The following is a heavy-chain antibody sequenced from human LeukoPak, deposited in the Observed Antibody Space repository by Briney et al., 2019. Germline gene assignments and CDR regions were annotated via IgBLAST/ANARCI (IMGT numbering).Heavy chain of an antibody. J-gene: IGHJ4*02. CDR2: ISSSSSTI. CDR1: GFTFSSYS. D-gene: IGHD3-22*01. CDR3: ARDGAFYDSSGVH. V-gene: IGHV3-48*04. Sequence: GGSLRLSCAASGFTFSSYSMNWVRQAPGKGLEWVSYISSSSSTIYYADSVKGRFTISRDNAKNSLYLQMNSLRAEDTAVYYCARDGAFYDSSGVHWGQGTLVTVSS.